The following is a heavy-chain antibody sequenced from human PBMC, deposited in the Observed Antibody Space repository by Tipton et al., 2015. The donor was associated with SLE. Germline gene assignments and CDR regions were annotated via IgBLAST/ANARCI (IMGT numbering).Heavy chain of an antibody. D-gene: IGHD2-15*01. CDR2: IFYSGSS. J-gene: IGHJ5*02. CDR1: GGSISSSSYY. CDR3: ARQVTNRWHVVWFDP. Sequence: LSCTVSGGSISSSSYYWGWIRQPPGKGLEWIGSIFYSGSSYYNPSLKSRVTIYVDTSKNQFSLKLSSVTAADTAVYYCARQVTNRWHVVWFDPWGQGTLVTVSS. V-gene: IGHV4-39*01.